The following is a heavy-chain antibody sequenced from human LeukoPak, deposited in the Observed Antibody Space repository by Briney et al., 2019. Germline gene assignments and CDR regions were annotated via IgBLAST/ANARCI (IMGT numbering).Heavy chain of an antibody. CDR1: GGTFSSYA. CDR3: ARDLIGRYYYDSSGYLG. D-gene: IGHD3-22*01. Sequence: EASVKVSCKASGGTFSSYAISWVRQAPGQGLEWMGRIIPILGIANYAQKFQGRVTITADKSTSTAYMELSSLRSEDTAVYYCARDLIGRYYYDSSGYLGWGQGTLVTVSS. V-gene: IGHV1-69*04. J-gene: IGHJ4*02. CDR2: IIPILGIA.